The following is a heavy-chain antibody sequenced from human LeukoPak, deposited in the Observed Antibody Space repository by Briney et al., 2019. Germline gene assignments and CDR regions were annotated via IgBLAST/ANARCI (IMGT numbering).Heavy chain of an antibody. CDR1: GDSVSSNTAA. V-gene: IGHV6-1*01. CDR2: TYYRSKWST. D-gene: IGHD4-17*01. Sequence: SQTLSLTCAISGDSVSSNTAAWNWIRQSPSRGLEWLGRTYYRSKWSTNYAVSVKGRITINSDTSKSQFALQLNSVTPEDTAVYYCARGSNDYRDYSFDYWGQGTLVTVSS. CDR3: ARGSNDYRDYSFDY. J-gene: IGHJ4*02.